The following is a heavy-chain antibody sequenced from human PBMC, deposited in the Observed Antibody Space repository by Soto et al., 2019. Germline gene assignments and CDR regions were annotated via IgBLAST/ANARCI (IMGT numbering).Heavy chain of an antibody. D-gene: IGHD6-13*01. CDR1: GGTFSSYA. V-gene: IGHV1-69*13. J-gene: IGHJ4*02. CDR2: IIPIFGAA. Sequence: SVKVACKASGGTFSSYAISWVRQAPGQGLEWMGGIIPIFGAANYAQKFQGRVTITADESTSTAYMELSSLRSEDTAVYYCARFSSSWYDRDYWGQGTLVTVSS. CDR3: ARFSSSWYDRDY.